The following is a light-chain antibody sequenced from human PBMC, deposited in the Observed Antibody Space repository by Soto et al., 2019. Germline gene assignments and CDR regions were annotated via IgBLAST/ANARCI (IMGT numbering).Light chain of an antibody. Sequence: DIQMTQSPSTLSVSVGDRVTITCRASQGITNWLAWYQQKPGKAPTLLIYDASTLERGVPSRFSGTGSGTEFTLSIDSLQPDDFATYYCQQYHTSSITFGQGTRLEIK. J-gene: IGKJ5*01. CDR3: QQYHTSSIT. CDR2: DAS. CDR1: QGITNW. V-gene: IGKV1-5*01.